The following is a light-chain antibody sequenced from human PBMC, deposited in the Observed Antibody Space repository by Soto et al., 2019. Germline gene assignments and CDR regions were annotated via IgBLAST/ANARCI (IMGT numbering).Light chain of an antibody. V-gene: IGLV1-40*01. J-gene: IGLJ3*02. CDR2: INN. CDR3: QSFDTSLSGSV. CDR1: TSNIGAGYD. Sequence: QSVLTQPPSVSGAPGQRVTISCTGTTSNIGAGYDVNWYQHLPGAAPKLLLYINNNRPSGVSDRFSASKSGTSASLTITGLQAEDEGSYYCQSFDTSLSGSVFGGGTKVTVL.